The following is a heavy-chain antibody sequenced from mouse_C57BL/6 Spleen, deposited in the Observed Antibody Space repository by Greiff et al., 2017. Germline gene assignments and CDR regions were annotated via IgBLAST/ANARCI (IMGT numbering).Heavy chain of an antibody. CDR2: LSDGGSYT. D-gene: IGHD4-1*01. CDR1: GFTFSSYA. CDR3: ARASGTGYFDY. V-gene: IGHV5-4*03. J-gene: IGHJ2*01. Sequence: EVKLVESGGGLVKPGGSLQLSCAASGFTFSSYAMSWVRQTPETRLEWVATLSDGGSYTYYPDNVKGRFTISRNNAKNNLYLQMSHLKSEDTAMYYCARASGTGYFDYGGQGTTLTVSS.